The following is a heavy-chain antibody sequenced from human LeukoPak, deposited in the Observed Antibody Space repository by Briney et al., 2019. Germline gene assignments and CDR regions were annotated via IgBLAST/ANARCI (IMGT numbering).Heavy chain of an antibody. V-gene: IGHV1-3*01. CDR1: GYTFTSYA. CDR3: ARGEYSSGWSSWYYFDY. J-gene: IGHJ4*02. CDR2: INAGNGNT. D-gene: IGHD6-19*01. Sequence: ASVKVSCKDSGYTFTSYAMHWVRQAPGQRLEWMGWINAGNGNTKYSQKFQGRVTITRDTSASTAYMELSSLRSEDTAVYYCARGEYSSGWSSWYYFDYWGQGTLVTVSS.